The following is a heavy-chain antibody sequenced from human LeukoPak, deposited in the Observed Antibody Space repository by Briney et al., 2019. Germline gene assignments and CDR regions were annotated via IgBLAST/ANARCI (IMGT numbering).Heavy chain of an antibody. J-gene: IGHJ4*02. Sequence: SETLSLACTVSGGSISSSSYYWGWIRQPPGKGLEWIGRIYYSGSTYYNPSLKSRVTISVDTSKNQFSLKLSSVTAADTAVYYCARGRPYYYDSSGYWDYWGQGTLVTVSS. CDR3: ARGRPYYYDSSGYWDY. D-gene: IGHD3-22*01. V-gene: IGHV4-39*01. CDR1: GGSISSSSYY. CDR2: IYYSGST.